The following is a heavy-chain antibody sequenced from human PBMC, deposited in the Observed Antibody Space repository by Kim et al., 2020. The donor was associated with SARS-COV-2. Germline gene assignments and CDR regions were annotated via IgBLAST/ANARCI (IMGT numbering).Heavy chain of an antibody. CDR3: ARLFDY. J-gene: IGHJ4*02. V-gene: IGHV4-34*01. Sequence: SETLSLTCAVYGGSFSAYYWSWVRQPPGKGLEWLGEINHDGTTNYNPSLTSRVTISADTSKNQFSLKLSSVTAADTAVYYCARLFDYWGQGTLVTVSS. CDR1: GGSFSAYY. CDR2: INHDGTT.